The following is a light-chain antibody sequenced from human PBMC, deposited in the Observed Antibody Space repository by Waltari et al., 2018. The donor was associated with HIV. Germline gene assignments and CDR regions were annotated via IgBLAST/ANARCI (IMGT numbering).Light chain of an antibody. CDR2: DVS. V-gene: IGLV2-14*03. CDR1: SSDVGRYNY. Sequence: QSALTQPASVSGSPGQSITLSCTGASSDVGRYNYVHWYQHHPGKAPKLLLYDVSNRPSGVSNLFSGSKSGTTASLTISGLQAEDEADYYCSSYTSSRTVVFGGGTKLTVL. J-gene: IGLJ2*01. CDR3: SSYTSSRTVV.